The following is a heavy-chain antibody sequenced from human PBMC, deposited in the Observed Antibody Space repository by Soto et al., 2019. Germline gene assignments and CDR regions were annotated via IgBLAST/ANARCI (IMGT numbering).Heavy chain of an antibody. Sequence: QVQLVESGGGVVQPGRSLRLSCAASGFTFSSYGMHWVRQAPGKGLGWVAVISYDGSNKYYADSVKGRFTISRDNSKNTLYLQMNSLRAEDTAVYYCAKCGIGYGDFYFDYWGQGTLVTVSS. CDR3: AKCGIGYGDFYFDY. J-gene: IGHJ4*02. CDR1: GFTFSSYG. CDR2: ISYDGSNK. V-gene: IGHV3-30*18. D-gene: IGHD4-17*01.